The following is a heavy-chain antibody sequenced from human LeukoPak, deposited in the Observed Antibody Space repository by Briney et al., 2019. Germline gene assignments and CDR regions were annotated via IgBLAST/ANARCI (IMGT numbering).Heavy chain of an antibody. Sequence: PGGSLRLSCAASGFTFSNYWMGWVRQAPGKGLGWVANIKQDGSEKRYVDPVKGRFTISRDNAKDSLYLQMNSLRAEDTAVYYCASGIAVAPYGGYYFDYWGQGTLASVSS. CDR3: ASGIAVAPYGGYYFDY. CDR2: IKQDGSEK. D-gene: IGHD6-19*01. CDR1: GFTFSNYW. V-gene: IGHV3-7*03. J-gene: IGHJ4*02.